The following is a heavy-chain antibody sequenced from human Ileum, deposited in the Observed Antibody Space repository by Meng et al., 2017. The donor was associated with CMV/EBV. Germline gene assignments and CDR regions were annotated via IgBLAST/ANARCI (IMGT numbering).Heavy chain of an antibody. Sequence: EVQWVDPGGGLVQPGGSLRLTCAASGSIFTKFWMHWVRRVPGTGLMWVSRINVDGSATTYADSVKGRFTISRDNAKNTLCLDMKSLRAEDTGIYYCASAVDVPSLEFFQYWDRGTLVTVSS. J-gene: IGHJ1*01. CDR3: ASAVDVPSLEFFQY. D-gene: IGHD2-2*01. CDR1: GSIFTKFW. V-gene: IGHV3-74*01. CDR2: INVDGSAT.